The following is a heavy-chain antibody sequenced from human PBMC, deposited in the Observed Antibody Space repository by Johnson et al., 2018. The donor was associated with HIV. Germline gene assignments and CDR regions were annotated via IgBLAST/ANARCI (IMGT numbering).Heavy chain of an antibody. CDR3: ARGGDVVWFGEFPGAFDV. CDR1: GFIFNNYA. J-gene: IGHJ3*01. Sequence: VQLVESGGDVVQPGGSLRLSCAASGFIFNNYAMHWVRQAPGKGLEWVSLIAWDGSSAYYADSVKGRFTIARDNSKNSLYLEMNSLRAEDTAVYYCARGGDVVWFGEFPGAFDVWGQGTMVTVSS. V-gene: IGHV3-43D*03. D-gene: IGHD3-10*01. CDR2: IAWDGSSA.